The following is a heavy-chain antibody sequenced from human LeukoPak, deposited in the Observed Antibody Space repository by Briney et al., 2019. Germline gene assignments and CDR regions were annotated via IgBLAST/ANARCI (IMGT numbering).Heavy chain of an antibody. CDR2: IYTSGTT. Sequence: SQTLSLTCSVSGDSISSGSFYWSWIRQPAGKGLEWIGRIYTSGTTNYNPSLKSRVTISVDTSKNQFSLELSSVTAADTAVYFCARARDGYSNFFDYWGQGTLVSVSS. D-gene: IGHD5-24*01. V-gene: IGHV4-61*02. J-gene: IGHJ4*02. CDR1: GDSISSGSFY. CDR3: ARARDGYSNFFDY.